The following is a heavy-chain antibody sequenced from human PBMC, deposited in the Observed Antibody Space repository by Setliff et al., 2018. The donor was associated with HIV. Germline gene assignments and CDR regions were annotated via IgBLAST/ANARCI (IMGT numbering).Heavy chain of an antibody. D-gene: IGHD2-2*01. V-gene: IGHV4-38-2*02. CDR2: INHRGAT. Sequence: SETLSLTCNVSGYSISNGSYWGWIRQPPGKGLEWIANINHRGATSYNPSLKSRVTISVDTSKNQFSLKLSSVTAADTAVYYCARGRRVVVPARPLDYWGQGTLVTVSS. CDR1: GYSISNGSY. J-gene: IGHJ4*02. CDR3: ARGRRVVVPARPLDY.